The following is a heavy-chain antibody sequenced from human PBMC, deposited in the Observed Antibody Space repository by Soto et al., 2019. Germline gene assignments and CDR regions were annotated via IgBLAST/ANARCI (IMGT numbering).Heavy chain of an antibody. CDR2: INPNSGDT. Sequence: ASVKVSCKASRNTFTGYYVHWVRQAPGQGLEWMGWINPNSGDTNSAQKFQGRVTMTTDTSTSTAYMELRSLRSDDTAVYYCARSDIVVVPAAPVDYWGQGTLVTVSS. V-gene: IGHV1-2*02. CDR3: ARSDIVVVPAAPVDY. D-gene: IGHD2-2*01. CDR1: RNTFTGYY. J-gene: IGHJ4*02.